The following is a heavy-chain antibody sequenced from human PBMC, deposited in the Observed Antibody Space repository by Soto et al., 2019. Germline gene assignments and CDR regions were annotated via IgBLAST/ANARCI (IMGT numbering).Heavy chain of an antibody. Sequence: GASVKVSCKASGYTFTSYYMHWVRQAPGQGLEWIGIINPSGGSTSYARKFQGRVTMTRDTSTSTVYMELSSLRSEDTAVYYCARDYYDSSGFWLVAYWGQGTLVTVSS. CDR2: INPSGGST. CDR1: GYTFTSYY. V-gene: IGHV1-46*01. CDR3: ARDYYDSSGFWLVAY. J-gene: IGHJ4*02. D-gene: IGHD3-22*01.